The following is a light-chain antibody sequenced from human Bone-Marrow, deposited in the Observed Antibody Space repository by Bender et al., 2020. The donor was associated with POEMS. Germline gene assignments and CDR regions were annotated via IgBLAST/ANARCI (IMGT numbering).Light chain of an antibody. Sequence: SYVLTQPHSVSVAPGQTASITCSGDKLGDKYVCWYQQTPGQSPVLVIYQDNKRPSGIPERFSGSNSGKTATLTISGIQAMDEADYYYQSTGSSTTHVMVGGGTKVTVL. CDR3: QSTGSSTTHVM. J-gene: IGLJ2*01. CDR1: KLGDKY. V-gene: IGLV3-1*01. CDR2: QDN.